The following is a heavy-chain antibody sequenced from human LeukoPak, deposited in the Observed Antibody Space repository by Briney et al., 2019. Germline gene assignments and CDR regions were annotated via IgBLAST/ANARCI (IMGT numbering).Heavy chain of an antibody. D-gene: IGHD2-2*01. Sequence: ASVKVSCKASGYTFTSYGISWVRQARGQGLEWMGWISAYNGNTNSAQKLQGRVTMTTDTSTSTAYMELRSLRSDDTAVYYCATVGVVVLEHPPPNWFDPWGQGTLVTVSS. J-gene: IGHJ5*02. V-gene: IGHV1-18*01. CDR1: GYTFTSYG. CDR2: ISAYNGNT. CDR3: ATVGVVVLEHPPPNWFDP.